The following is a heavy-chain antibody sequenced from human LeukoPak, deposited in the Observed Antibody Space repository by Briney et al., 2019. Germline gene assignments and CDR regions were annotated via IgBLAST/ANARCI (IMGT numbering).Heavy chain of an antibody. V-gene: IGHV1-69*13. Sequence: SVKVSCKASGGTFSSYAISWVRQAPGQGLEWMGGIIPIFGTANYAQKFQGRVTITADESTSTAYMELSSLRSEDTAVYYCARVGYHFWSAYYFDYWGQGTLVTVSS. J-gene: IGHJ4*02. CDR1: GGTFSSYA. D-gene: IGHD3-3*02. CDR3: ARVGYHFWSAYYFDY. CDR2: IIPIFGTA.